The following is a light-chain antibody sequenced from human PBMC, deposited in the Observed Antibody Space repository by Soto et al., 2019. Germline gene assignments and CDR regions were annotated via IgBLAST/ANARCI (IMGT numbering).Light chain of an antibody. V-gene: IGKV3-15*01. J-gene: IGKJ5*01. CDR3: QQYNKWPPIT. CDR2: GAS. Sequence: EIVMTQSPATLSVSPGERATLSCRASQSVSGNLAWYQQKPGQSPRLLIYGASTRATGIPARFSGSVSGTEFTLTISSLQSEDFAVYYCQQYNKWPPITFGQGTRLEIK. CDR1: QSVSGN.